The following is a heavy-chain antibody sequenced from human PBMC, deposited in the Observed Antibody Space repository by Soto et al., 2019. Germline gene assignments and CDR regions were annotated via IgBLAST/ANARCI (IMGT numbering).Heavy chain of an antibody. J-gene: IGHJ6*02. CDR2: ISYDEVYK. Sequence: PGGSLRLSCSASGVTFSTYGMHWVRQAPGKGLEWVAVISYDEVYKVYADSVKGRFTISRDNAKNTLYLQMSSLTADDTAVYYCVKDRSDSSYGMDVWGPGTTVTVSS. CDR3: VKDRSDSSYGMDV. V-gene: IGHV3-30*18. CDR1: GVTFSTYG. D-gene: IGHD4-4*01.